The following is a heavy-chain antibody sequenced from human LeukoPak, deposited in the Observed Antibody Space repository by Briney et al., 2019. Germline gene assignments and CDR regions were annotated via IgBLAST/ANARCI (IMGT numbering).Heavy chain of an antibody. CDR3: ARESINYYDSSGYFDY. Sequence: ASVKVSCKASGYTFTGYYMHWVRQAPVQGLEWMGRINPNSGGTNYAQQFQGRVTMTRDTSISTAYMELSRLRSDDTAVYYCARESINYYDSSGYFDYWGQGTLVTVSS. CDR2: INPNSGGT. J-gene: IGHJ4*02. D-gene: IGHD3-22*01. CDR1: GYTFTGYY. V-gene: IGHV1-2*06.